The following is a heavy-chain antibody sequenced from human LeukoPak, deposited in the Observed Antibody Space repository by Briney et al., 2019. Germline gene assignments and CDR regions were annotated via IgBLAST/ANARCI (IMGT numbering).Heavy chain of an antibody. J-gene: IGHJ4*02. CDR2: INAGNGNT. V-gene: IGHV1-3*01. CDR1: GYTFTSYA. D-gene: IGHD3-10*01. Sequence: ASVKVSCKASGYTFTSYAMHWVRQAPGQRLEWMGWINAGNGNTKYSQKFQGRVTITRDTSASTAYMELSSLRSEDTAVYYCARYYGSGSPPDYWGQGTLVTVSS. CDR3: ARYYGSGSPPDY.